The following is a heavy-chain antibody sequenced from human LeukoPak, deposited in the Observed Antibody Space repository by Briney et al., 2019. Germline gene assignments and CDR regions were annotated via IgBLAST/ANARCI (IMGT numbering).Heavy chain of an antibody. CDR2: ISGSGGST. Sequence: PGGSLRLSCAASGFTFSSYAMSWVRRAPGKGLKWVSGISGSGGSTHYADSVKGRFTISRDNSKNTLYLQMNSLRAEDTAVYYCAKDGGGTVTTDNWFDPWGQGTLVTVSS. V-gene: IGHV3-23*01. J-gene: IGHJ5*02. CDR3: AKDGGGTVTTDNWFDP. CDR1: GFTFSSYA. D-gene: IGHD4-17*01.